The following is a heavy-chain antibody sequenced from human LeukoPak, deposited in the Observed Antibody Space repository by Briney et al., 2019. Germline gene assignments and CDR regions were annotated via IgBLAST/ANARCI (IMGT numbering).Heavy chain of an antibody. CDR1: GFNIDGFA. CDR3: AKGTGGYYGPFDS. V-gene: IGHV3-9*01. CDR2: INWNSGSV. Sequence: GRSLRLSCAASGFNIDGFALFWVRQAPGQGLEYVSGINWNSGSVDYADSVKGRFTTSRDNAKNSLYLQMNSLRVEDTALYYCAKGTGGYYGPFDSWGQGTLVTVSS. D-gene: IGHD3-22*01. J-gene: IGHJ4*02.